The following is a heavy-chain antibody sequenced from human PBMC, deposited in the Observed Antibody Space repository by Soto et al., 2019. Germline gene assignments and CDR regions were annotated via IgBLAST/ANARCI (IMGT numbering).Heavy chain of an antibody. J-gene: IGHJ4*02. D-gene: IGHD1-7*01. CDR2: ISATGSNE. Sequence: PGGSLRLSCAASGFTFSNSVMAWVRQAPGKGLEWVSAISATGSNEEYADSVKGRFTISRDNSKNTLYLQMNTLGAEDTAVYYCARDGIGGTVFRGYLDYWGRGTVVTVSS. CDR1: GFTFSNSV. CDR3: ARDGIGGTVFRGYLDY. V-gene: IGHV3-23*01.